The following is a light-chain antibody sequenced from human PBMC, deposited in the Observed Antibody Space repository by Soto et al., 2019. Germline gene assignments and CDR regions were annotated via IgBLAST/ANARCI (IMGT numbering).Light chain of an antibody. J-gene: IGLJ3*02. CDR2: DVS. Sequence: QSVLTQPASVSGSPGQSITISCTGTGSDVGGYNYVSWYQQHPGKAPKLMIYDVSNRPSGVSNRFSGSKSGNTASLTISGLQAEYEADYYCSSCSASNTPWVFGGGTKVTVL. CDR1: GSDVGGYNY. V-gene: IGLV2-14*01. CDR3: SSCSASNTPWV.